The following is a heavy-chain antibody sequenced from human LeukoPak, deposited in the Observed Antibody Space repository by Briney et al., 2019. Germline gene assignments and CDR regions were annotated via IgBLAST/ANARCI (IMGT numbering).Heavy chain of an antibody. CDR1: GGSVNSGNYY. CDR2: IYTSGST. D-gene: IGHD1-26*01. J-gene: IGHJ4*02. V-gene: IGHV4-61*02. CDR3: TRGGELMNF. Sequence: SEALSLTCTVSGGSVNSGNYYWTWIRQPAGKGLEWIGRIYTSGSTNYNPSLKSRVTISIDASKNQFSLRLSSVTAADTAVYYCTRGGELMNFWGQGTLVTVSS.